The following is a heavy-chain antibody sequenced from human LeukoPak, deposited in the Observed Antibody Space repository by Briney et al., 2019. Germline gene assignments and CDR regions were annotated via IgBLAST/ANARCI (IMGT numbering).Heavy chain of an antibody. V-gene: IGHV7-4-1*02. CDR3: ARRSMVQHMDV. D-gene: IGHD3-10*01. CDR2: INTNTGNP. J-gene: IGHJ6*03. CDR1: GYTFTNHS. Sequence: GASVKVSCKAPGYTFTNHSINWVRQAPGQGLEYMGWINTNTGNPTYAQAFTGRIVFSLDTSVSTAYLQIRSLKAEDTAVYFCARRSMVQHMDVWGKGTTVIVSS.